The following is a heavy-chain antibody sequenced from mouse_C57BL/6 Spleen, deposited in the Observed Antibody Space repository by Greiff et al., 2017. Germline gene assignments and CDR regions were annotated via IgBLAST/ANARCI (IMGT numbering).Heavy chain of an antibody. CDR2: IWRGGST. CDR1: GFSLTSYG. D-gene: IGHD1-1*01. V-gene: IGHV2-5*01. CDR3: AKNGGSSYYYWYFDV. J-gene: IGHJ1*03. Sequence: VKVEESGPGLVQPSQSLSITCTVSGFSLTSYGVHWVRQSPGKGLEWLGVIWRGGSTDYNAAFMSRLSITKDNSKSQVFFKMNSLQADDTAIYYCAKNGGSSYYYWYFDVWGTGTTVTVSS.